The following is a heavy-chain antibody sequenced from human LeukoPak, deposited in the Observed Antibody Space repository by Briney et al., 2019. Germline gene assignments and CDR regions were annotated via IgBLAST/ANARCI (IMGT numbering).Heavy chain of an antibody. CDR3: ARAGDTSANTAFDI. CDR2: IYSSGTT. J-gene: IGHJ3*02. V-gene: IGHV4-4*07. Sequence: SETLSLTCAVSGGSISNFFWSWIRQPAGKGLEWIGRIYSSGTTDYNPSLKSRVTLSVDTSKNQFSLKVNSVTAADTALYYCARAGDTSANTAFDIWGQGTMVTVSS. CDR1: GGSISNFF. D-gene: IGHD4/OR15-4a*01.